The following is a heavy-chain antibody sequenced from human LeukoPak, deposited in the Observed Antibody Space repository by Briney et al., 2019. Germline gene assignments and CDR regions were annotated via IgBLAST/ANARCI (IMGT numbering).Heavy chain of an antibody. J-gene: IGHJ4*02. CDR2: IWYDGSNK. D-gene: IGHD3-10*01. CDR3: ARDVPSSGSYLSGVDY. CDR1: GFTFSSYW. Sequence: GGSLRLSCAASGFTFSSYWMSWVRQAPGKGLEWVAVIWYDGSNKYYADSVKGRFTISRDNSKNTLYLQMNSLRAEDTAVYYCARDVPSSGSYLSGVDYWGQGTLVTVSS. V-gene: IGHV3-33*08.